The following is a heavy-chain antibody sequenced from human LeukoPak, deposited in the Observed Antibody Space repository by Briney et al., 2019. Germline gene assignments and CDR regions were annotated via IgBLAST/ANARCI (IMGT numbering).Heavy chain of an antibody. J-gene: IGHJ4*02. CDR2: ISGSGGST. D-gene: IGHD3-10*01. CDR3: AKDGSGSYYFFDY. CDR1: GFTFSSYA. V-gene: IGHV3-23*01. Sequence: GGSLRLSCAASGFTFSSYAMSWVRQAPGKGLEWVSAISGSGGSTYCADSVKGWFTISRDNSKNTLYLQMNSLRAEDTAVYYCAKDGSGSYYFFDYWGQGTLVTVSS.